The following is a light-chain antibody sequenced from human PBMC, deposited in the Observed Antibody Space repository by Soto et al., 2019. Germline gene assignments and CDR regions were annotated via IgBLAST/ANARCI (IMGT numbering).Light chain of an antibody. CDR3: QQFYSNPQT. CDR2: WAS. CDR1: QSVFYSSNNKNY. V-gene: IGKV4-1*01. J-gene: IGKJ1*01. Sequence: DIVMTQSPDSLAVSLGERATINCKSSQSVFYSSNNKNYLAWYQQKPGQPPKLLIYWASTREFGVPDRFSGSGSGTDFTLTISSLQAEDVAIYYCQQFYSNPQTFGQGTKVDIK.